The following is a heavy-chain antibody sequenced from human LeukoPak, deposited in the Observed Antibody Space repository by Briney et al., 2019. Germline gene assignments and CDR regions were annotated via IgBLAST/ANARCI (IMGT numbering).Heavy chain of an antibody. CDR1: GFTFRNYW. Sequence: GGSLRLSCAASGFTFRNYWMGWVRQPPGKGLEGVANTKPDGTAEYYADSVRGRFTTSRDNANNFLYLQMNSLRGEDTAVYYCVREGGLHTSFDYWGQGTLVTVSS. V-gene: IGHV3-7*01. CDR2: TKPDGTAE. D-gene: IGHD5-12*01. J-gene: IGHJ4*02. CDR3: VREGGLHTSFDY.